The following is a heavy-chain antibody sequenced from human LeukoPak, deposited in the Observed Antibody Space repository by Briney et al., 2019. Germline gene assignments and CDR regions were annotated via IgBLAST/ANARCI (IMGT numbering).Heavy chain of an antibody. Sequence: ASVKVSCKASGYTFTSYGISWVRQAPGQGLEWMGWVSAYNGNTNYAQKLQGRVTMTTDTSTSTAYMELRSLRSDDTAVYYCARDHMTTVTTGYWGQGTLVTVSS. CDR3: ARDHMTTVTTGY. CDR2: VSAYNGNT. D-gene: IGHD4-17*01. CDR1: GYTFTSYG. V-gene: IGHV1-18*01. J-gene: IGHJ4*02.